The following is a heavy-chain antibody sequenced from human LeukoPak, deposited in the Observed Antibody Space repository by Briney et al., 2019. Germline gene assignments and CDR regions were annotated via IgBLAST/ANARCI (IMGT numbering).Heavy chain of an antibody. CDR2: ISSSSSTI. J-gene: IGHJ4*02. Sequence: GGSLRLSCAASGFTFSSYSMNWVRQAPGKGLEWVSYISSSSSTIYYAGSVKGRFTISRDNAKNSLYLQMNSLRAEDTAVYYCARSTIAVDYWGQGTLVTVSS. CDR3: ARSTIAVDY. CDR1: GFTFSSYS. D-gene: IGHD6-13*01. V-gene: IGHV3-48*01.